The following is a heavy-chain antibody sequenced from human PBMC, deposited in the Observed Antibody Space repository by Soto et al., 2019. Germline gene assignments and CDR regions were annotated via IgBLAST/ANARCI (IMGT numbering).Heavy chain of an antibody. CDR3: ARVSRVLLWFGESRYYYYMDV. CDR1: SGSISSSNW. D-gene: IGHD3-10*01. CDR2: IYHSGST. Sequence: SETLSLTCAVSSGSISSSNWWSWVRQPPGKGLEWIGEIYHSGSTNYNPSLKSRVTISVDKSKNQFSLKLSSVTAADTAVYYCARVSRVLLWFGESRYYYYMDVWGKGTTVTVSS. V-gene: IGHV4-4*02. J-gene: IGHJ6*03.